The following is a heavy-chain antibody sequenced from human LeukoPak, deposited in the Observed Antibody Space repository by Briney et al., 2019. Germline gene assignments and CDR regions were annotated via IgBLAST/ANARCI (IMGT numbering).Heavy chain of an antibody. D-gene: IGHD3-16*01. V-gene: IGHV3-7*01. Sequence: GGSLRLSCVASGFTFSTSWMSWVRQAPGKGLEWVANINQNGSEKYSVGSVKGRFIISRDDAKNSLYLQMNSLRAEDTAIYYCARDWGGPDDCWGQGTLVTVSS. CDR2: INQNGSEK. CDR3: ARDWGGPDDC. CDR1: GFTFSTSW. J-gene: IGHJ4*02.